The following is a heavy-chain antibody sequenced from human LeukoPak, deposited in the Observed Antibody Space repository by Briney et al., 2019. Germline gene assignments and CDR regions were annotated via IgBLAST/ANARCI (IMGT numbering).Heavy chain of an antibody. Sequence: SETLSLTCGVYGGSFSGYYWSWIRQSAGKGLEWIGRIYTSGGTNYNPSLASRVTMSLDMSQRQFSLKLTSLTAADTAVYYCAREARDHYDGSGYYNDYWGQGTLVTVSS. D-gene: IGHD3-22*01. CDR2: IYTSGGT. CDR1: GGSFSGYY. CDR3: AREARDHYDGSGYYNDY. V-gene: IGHV4-59*10. J-gene: IGHJ4*02.